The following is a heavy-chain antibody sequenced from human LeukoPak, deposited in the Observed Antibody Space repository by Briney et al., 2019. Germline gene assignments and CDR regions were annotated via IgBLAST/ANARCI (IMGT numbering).Heavy chain of an antibody. CDR2: INPNKGGT. V-gene: IGHV1-2*02. CDR3: ARDITKVGATLQNY. D-gene: IGHD1-26*01. Sequence: GASVKVSCKASGYTFTGYYMHWVRQAPGQGLEWMGWINPNKGGTNYAQKFQGRVTMTRDTSTSTAYMELSSLTSDDTAVYYCARDITKVGATLQNYWGQGTLVSVSS. J-gene: IGHJ4*02. CDR1: GYTFTGYY.